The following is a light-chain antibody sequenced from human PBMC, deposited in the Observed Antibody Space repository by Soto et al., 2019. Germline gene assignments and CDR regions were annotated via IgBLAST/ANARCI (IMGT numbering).Light chain of an antibody. J-gene: IGKJ4*01. V-gene: IGKV3-15*01. CDR1: QSVSSN. Sequence: EIVMTQSPATLSVSPGERATLSCRASQSVSSNLAWYQQKPGQAPRLLIYGASTRATGIPARFSGSGSGTGFTLTISSLQSEDFAVYYCQQYYKWPLTFGGGTKVDIK. CDR2: GAS. CDR3: QQYYKWPLT.